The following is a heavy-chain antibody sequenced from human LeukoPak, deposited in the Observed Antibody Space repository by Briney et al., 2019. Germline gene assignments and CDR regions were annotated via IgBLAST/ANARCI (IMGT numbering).Heavy chain of an antibody. CDR3: AKGPDPDYYYYGMDV. J-gene: IGHJ6*02. CDR2: ISGSGGST. V-gene: IGHV3-23*01. Sequence: GGSLRLSCAASGFTFSSYAMSWVRQAPGKGLEWVSAISGSGGSTYYADSVKGRFTISRDNSKNTLYLQMNSLRAEDTAVYYCAKGPDPDYYYYGMDVWGQGTRSPSP. CDR1: GFTFSSYA.